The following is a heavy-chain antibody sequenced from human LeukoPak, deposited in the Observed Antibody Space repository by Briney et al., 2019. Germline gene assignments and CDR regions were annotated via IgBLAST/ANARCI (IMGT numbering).Heavy chain of an antibody. J-gene: IGHJ5*02. CDR3: ARRVLNGSGSYYNVGGWFDP. CDR2: IDPSDSYT. CDR1: GYSFTSYW. Sequence: GESLKISCKGSGYSFTSYWISWVRQMPGKGLEWMGRIDPSDSYTNYSPSFQGHVTISADKSISTAYLQWSSLKASDTAMYYCARRVLNGSGSYYNVGGWFDPWGQGILVTVSS. V-gene: IGHV5-10-1*01. D-gene: IGHD3-10*01.